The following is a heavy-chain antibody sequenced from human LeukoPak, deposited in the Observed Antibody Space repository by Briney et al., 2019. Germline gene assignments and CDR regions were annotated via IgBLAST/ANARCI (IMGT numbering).Heavy chain of an antibody. CDR3: AKDVGKWDPLHFFDY. V-gene: IGHV3-23*01. J-gene: IGHJ4*02. CDR2: ISGSGAST. CDR1: GFTFSTNA. D-gene: IGHD1-26*01. Sequence: PGGPLRLSCLTSGFTFSTNAMSWVRQAPGKGLEWISGISGSGASTYYADSVTGRFTISRDNSRNTLYLQMNSLRGDDTAVYYCAKDVGKWDPLHFFDYGGRGPRVTVSS.